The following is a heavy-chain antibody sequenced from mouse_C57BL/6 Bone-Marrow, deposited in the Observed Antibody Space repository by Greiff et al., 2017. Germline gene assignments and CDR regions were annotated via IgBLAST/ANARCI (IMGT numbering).Heavy chain of an antibody. D-gene: IGHD1-1*01. CDR1: GYTFTSYW. CDR2: IYPSDSET. V-gene: IGHV1-61*01. CDR3: ARYYDGSEDPWFAY. J-gene: IGHJ3*01. Sequence: QVQLQQPGAELVRPGSSVKLSCKASGYTFTSYWMDWVKQRPGQGLEWIGNIYPSDSETHYNQKFKDKATLTVDKSSSTAYMQLSSLTSEDSAVYYCARYYDGSEDPWFAYWGQGTLVTVSA.